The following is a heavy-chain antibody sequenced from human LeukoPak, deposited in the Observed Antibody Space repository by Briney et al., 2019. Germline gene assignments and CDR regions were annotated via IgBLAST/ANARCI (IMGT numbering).Heavy chain of an antibody. V-gene: IGHV3-23*01. D-gene: IGHD1-14*01. Sequence: GGSLRLSCAASGFTFSSYAMSWVRQAPGKGLEWVSVISGGGGSTYYADSVKGRFTISRDNSKNTLYLQMNSLRAEDTAVYYCANYKRYFDYWGQGTLVTVSS. CDR1: GFTFSSYA. CDR3: ANYKRYFDY. CDR2: ISGGGGST. J-gene: IGHJ4*02.